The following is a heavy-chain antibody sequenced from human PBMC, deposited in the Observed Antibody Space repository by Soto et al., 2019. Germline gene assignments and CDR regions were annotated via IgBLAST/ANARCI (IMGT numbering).Heavy chain of an antibody. J-gene: IGHJ5*02. CDR3: AVHRATPGAALSNWFGP. Sequence: SETLSLTCTVSGGSISSGDYYWSWIRQPPGKGLEWIGYIYYSGSTYYNPSLKSRVTMSLDTSGNHFSLRLTSVTVADTAVYYCAVHRATPGAALSNWFGPWGQGSLVTVSS. CDR1: GGSISSGDYY. D-gene: IGHD1-26*01. CDR2: IYYSGST. V-gene: IGHV4-30-4*01.